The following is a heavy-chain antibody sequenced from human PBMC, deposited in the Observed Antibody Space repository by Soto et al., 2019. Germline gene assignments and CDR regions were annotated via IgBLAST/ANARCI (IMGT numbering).Heavy chain of an antibody. CDR1: YW. V-gene: IGHV5-51*01. CDR2: IYPGDSDT. Sequence: YWSWIRQPPGKGLEWMGIIYPGDSDTRYSPCFQGQVTISADKSISTAYLQWSSLKASDTAMYYCARTAAAGKYYYGTDVWGQGTTVTVSS. D-gene: IGHD6-13*01. CDR3: ARTAAAGKYYYGTDV. J-gene: IGHJ6*02.